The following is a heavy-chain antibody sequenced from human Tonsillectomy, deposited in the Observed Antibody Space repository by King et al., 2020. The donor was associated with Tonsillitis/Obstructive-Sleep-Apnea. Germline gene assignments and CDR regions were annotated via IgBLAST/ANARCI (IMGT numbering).Heavy chain of an antibody. CDR3: ASEDPSYYDDSSGYCSDY. CDR1: GYTFTGYY. J-gene: IGHJ4*02. Sequence: VQLVESGAEVKKPGASVKVSCKASGYTFTGYYMHWVRQAPGQGLEWMGWINPNSGGTNYAQQFQGRVTMTRDTSIRTAYMELSSLRSDDTAVYYCASEDPSYYDDSSGYCSDYWGQGTLVTVSS. V-gene: IGHV1-2*02. CDR2: INPNSGGT. D-gene: IGHD3-22*01.